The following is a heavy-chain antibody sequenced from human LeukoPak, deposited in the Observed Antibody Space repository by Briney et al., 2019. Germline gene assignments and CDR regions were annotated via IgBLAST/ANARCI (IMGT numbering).Heavy chain of an antibody. V-gene: IGHV1-69*13. CDR1: GGTFSSYA. Sequence: ASVKVSCKASGGTFSSYAISWGRQAPGQGLEWMGGIIPIFGTANYAQKFQGRVTITADESTSTAYMELSSLRSEDTAVYYCARVDSLYYYYMDVWGKGTTVTVSS. CDR2: IIPIFGTA. D-gene: IGHD2-2*03. CDR3: ARVDSLYYYYMDV. J-gene: IGHJ6*03.